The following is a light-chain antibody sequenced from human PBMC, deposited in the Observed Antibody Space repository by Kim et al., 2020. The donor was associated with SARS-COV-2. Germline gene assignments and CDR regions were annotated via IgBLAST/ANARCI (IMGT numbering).Light chain of an antibody. Sequence: GGSAPRSCSASQSGSCFSSCYQQKPGPAPRLLIYDAASRATGLPASFSGGASGADFPPIISLLEPDDFAFYCCQQRSNSLTFGGGTKVDIK. V-gene: IGKV3-11*01. J-gene: IGKJ4*01. CDR2: DAA. CDR3: QQRSNSLT. CDR1: QSGSCF.